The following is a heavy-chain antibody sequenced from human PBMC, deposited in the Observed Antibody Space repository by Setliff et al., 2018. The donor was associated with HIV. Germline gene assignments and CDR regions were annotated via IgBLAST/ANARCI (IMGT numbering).Heavy chain of an antibody. CDR2: INHSGNT. Sequence: SETLSLTCAVSGFSINSGYYWGWIRQPPGKGLEWIGSINHSGNTYYYPSLKSRVTMSVDTSKNQFSLRLSSVTATDTAVYYCARHRASSSGFPLDFWGQGILVTVS. CDR1: GFSINSGYY. CDR3: ARHRASSSGFPLDF. J-gene: IGHJ4*02. V-gene: IGHV4-38-2*01. D-gene: IGHD6-6*01.